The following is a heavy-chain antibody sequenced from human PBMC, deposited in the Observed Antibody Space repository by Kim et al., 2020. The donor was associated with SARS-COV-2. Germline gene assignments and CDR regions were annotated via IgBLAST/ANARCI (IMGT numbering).Heavy chain of an antibody. CDR3: ARVTAMVTAGYYYYYGMYV. V-gene: IGHV5-51*01. D-gene: IGHD5-18*01. CDR2: IYPGDSDT. Sequence: GESLKISCKGSGYSFTSYWIGWVRQMPGKGLEWMGIIYPGDSDTRYSPSFQGQVTISADKSISTAYLQWSSLKASDTAMYYCARVTAMVTAGYYYYYGMYVWGQGTTVTVSS. J-gene: IGHJ6*02. CDR1: GYSFTSYW.